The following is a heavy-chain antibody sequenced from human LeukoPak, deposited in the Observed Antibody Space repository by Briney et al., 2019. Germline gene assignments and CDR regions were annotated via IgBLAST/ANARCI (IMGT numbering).Heavy chain of an antibody. CDR1: GFTFSNYG. CDR2: ISYDGSTK. J-gene: IGHJ1*01. CDR3: AKESGIRSYGAYFPH. V-gene: IGHV3-30*18. D-gene: IGHD4-17*01. Sequence: GGSLRLSCAASGFTFSNYGMQWVRQAPGKGLEWVAVISYDGSTKYYADSVKGRFTISRDNSKSTLYLQMNGLRAEDTAVYYCAKESGIRSYGAYFPHWGQGTLVTVSS.